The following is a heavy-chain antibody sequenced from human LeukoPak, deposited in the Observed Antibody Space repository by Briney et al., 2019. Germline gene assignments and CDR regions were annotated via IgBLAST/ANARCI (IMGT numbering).Heavy chain of an antibody. CDR2: INNDGSST. Sequence: AGGSLRLSCASRLTFSIDWMYWVRQAPGKGLVWVSHINNDGSSTTYADSVKGRFTISRDSAKNTLYLQMNSLRVEDTAVYYCARGVWGAYDIWGQGTMVSVSS. V-gene: IGHV3-74*01. CDR3: ARGVWGAYDI. CDR1: RLTFSIDW. J-gene: IGHJ3*02. D-gene: IGHD3-16*01.